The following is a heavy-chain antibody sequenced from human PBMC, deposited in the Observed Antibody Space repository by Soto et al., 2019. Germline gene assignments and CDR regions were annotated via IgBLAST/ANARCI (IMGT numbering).Heavy chain of an antibody. V-gene: IGHV2-5*02. CDR3: AHRVLRTVFGLVTTTAIYFDF. D-gene: IGHD3-3*01. CDR2: IYWDDDK. CDR1: GFSLTTSGVG. J-gene: IGHJ4*02. Sequence: QITLNESGPTVVRPTETLTLTCRFSGFSLTTSGVGVGWIRQSPGKAPEGLAHIYWDDDKRYSASLKSRLTITKDTSKNQVVLTVSDLDPTDTATYYCAHRVLRTVFGLVTTTAIYFDFWGQGTPVAVSS.